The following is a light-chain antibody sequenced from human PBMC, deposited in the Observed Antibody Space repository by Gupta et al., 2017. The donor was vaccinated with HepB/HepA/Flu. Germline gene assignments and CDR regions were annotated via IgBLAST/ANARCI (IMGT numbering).Light chain of an antibody. CDR3: QVCDTSDNHPV. CDR2: YNS. J-gene: IGLJ3*02. CDR1: NLETKN. Sequence: SYALRHSPSVSSAPGKTATIACGGNNLETKNANWYQQKPGQAPVLVVSYNSDRPSGIPERFSGSNPGNTATLSISRVGAGDEADYFCQVCDTSDNHPVFGGGTKLTVL. V-gene: IGLV3-21*03.